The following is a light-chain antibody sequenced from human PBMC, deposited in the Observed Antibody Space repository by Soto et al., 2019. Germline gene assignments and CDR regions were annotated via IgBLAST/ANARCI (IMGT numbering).Light chain of an antibody. J-gene: IGKJ1*01. Sequence: AILLTQSPSSLSASVGDRVTITCRASQGIDTSLAWYQQKPGKAPELLIYAASTLQSGVPSRFSGSGSGTDFTLTISCLQSEDFATYYCQQYYSFPWTFGQGTKVDIK. CDR1: QGIDTS. CDR2: AAS. CDR3: QQYYSFPWT. V-gene: IGKV1-8*01.